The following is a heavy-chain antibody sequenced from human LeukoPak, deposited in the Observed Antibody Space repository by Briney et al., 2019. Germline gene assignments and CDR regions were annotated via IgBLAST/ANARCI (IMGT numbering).Heavy chain of an antibody. CDR1: GFTFSSSW. CDR2: IKQDGSEM. J-gene: IGHJ4*02. V-gene: IGHV3-7*03. CDR3: ARDNPPDY. Sequence: PGGSLRLSCVASGFTFSSSWMSWVRQAPGKGLEWVANIKQDGSEMSYVESVRGRFTISRDNAKNSLYLQLNSLRAEDTALYYCARDNPPDYWGQGTLVTVSS.